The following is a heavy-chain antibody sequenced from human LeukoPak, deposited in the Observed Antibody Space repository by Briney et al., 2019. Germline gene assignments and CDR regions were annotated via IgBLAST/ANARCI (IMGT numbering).Heavy chain of an antibody. V-gene: IGHV3-23*01. CDR2: ISGGGGST. D-gene: IGHD2-15*01. CDR3: AKAVDCSGGSCYSRWFDP. CDR1: GFTFSDFA. J-gene: IGHJ5*02. Sequence: GGSLRLSCAASGFTFSDFAMSWVRQAPGQGLEWVSAISGGGGSTYYADSVKGRFTISRENSNNTLYLQMNSLRVEDTAVYYCAKAVDCSGGSCYSRWFDPWGQGTLVTVSS.